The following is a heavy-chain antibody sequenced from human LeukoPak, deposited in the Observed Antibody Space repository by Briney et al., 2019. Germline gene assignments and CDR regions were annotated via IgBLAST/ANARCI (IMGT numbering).Heavy chain of an antibody. V-gene: IGHV4/OR15-8*01. CDR2: IHHNGTR. D-gene: IGHD2-2*02. CDR1: VGSINSGNW. J-gene: IGHJ6*02. Sequence: SEALSLTCGVSVGSINSGNWWTWVRQSPGKALEWIGQIHHNGTRNYNPSLKSRVTISADTFKNHFSLIVTSLTAADTAVYYCAAAPILRGEGGEHYKYGMDVWGQGTTVIVSS. CDR3: AAAPILRGEGGEHYKYGMDV.